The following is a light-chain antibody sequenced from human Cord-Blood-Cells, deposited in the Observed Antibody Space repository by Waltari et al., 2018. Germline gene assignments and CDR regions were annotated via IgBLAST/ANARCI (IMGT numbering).Light chain of an antibody. CDR2: GAS. J-gene: IGKJ3*01. CDR1: QSVSSN. Sequence: EIVMTQSSATLSVSPGERATLSCRASQSVSSNLAWYQQKPGQAPRLLIYGASTRATGIPARFSGSGSGTEFTLTISSLQSEDFAVYYCQQYNNWPAFTFGPGTKVDIK. V-gene: IGKV3-15*01. CDR3: QQYNNWPAFT.